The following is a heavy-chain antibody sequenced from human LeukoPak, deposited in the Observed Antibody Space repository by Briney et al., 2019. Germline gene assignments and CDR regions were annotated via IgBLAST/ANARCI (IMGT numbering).Heavy chain of an antibody. CDR1: GGSISSYY. J-gene: IGHJ6*02. CDR2: IYYSGST. Sequence: SETLSLTCSVSGGSISSYYWSWIRQPPGKGREWIGYIYYSGSTNYNPSLKSRVTMSVDTSKNQFSLKLSSVTAADTAVYYCARGVAVAAYYYYYGMDVWGQGTTVTVSS. D-gene: IGHD6-19*01. CDR3: ARGVAVAAYYYYYGMDV. V-gene: IGHV4-59*12.